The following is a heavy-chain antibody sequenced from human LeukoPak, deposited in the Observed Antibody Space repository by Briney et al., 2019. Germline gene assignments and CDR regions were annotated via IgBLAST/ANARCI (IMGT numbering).Heavy chain of an antibody. V-gene: IGHV3-53*01. CDR1: GFTVSNNY. Sequence: PGGSLRLSCTASGFTVSNNYMNWVRQAPGKGLEWDALIYSGGTTNYADSVKGRFTISRDNSKNTLYLQMTNVRVEDTAVYYCARDPPGIAASVSGGWGQGTLVTVSS. J-gene: IGHJ4*02. D-gene: IGHD6-13*01. CDR2: IYSGGTT. CDR3: ARDPPGIAASVSGG.